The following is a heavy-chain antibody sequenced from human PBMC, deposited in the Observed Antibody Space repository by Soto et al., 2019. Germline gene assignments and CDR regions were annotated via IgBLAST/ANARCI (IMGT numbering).Heavy chain of an antibody. V-gene: IGHV3-72*01. Sequence: EVQLVESGGDLVQPGGSLRLSCAASGFTLSDHYMDWVRQAPGKGLEWVARTKNRSQRYTIEYAAAVKGRFTISRDDSKYALCLQMNSLKSDDSTVYYFTCWIADRCSWGQGPLVTVA. D-gene: IGHD6-6*01. CDR2: TKNRSQRYTI. CDR1: GFTLSDHY. J-gene: IGHJ4*02. CDR3: TCWIADRCS.